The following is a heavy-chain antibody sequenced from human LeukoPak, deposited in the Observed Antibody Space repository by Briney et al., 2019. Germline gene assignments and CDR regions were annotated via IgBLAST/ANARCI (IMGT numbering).Heavy chain of an antibody. CDR1: GGSFSGYY. CDR2: INHSGST. CDR3: ARGQGVI. V-gene: IGHV4-34*01. J-gene: IGHJ3*02. Sequence: PSETLSLTCAVYGGSFSGYYWSWIRQPPGKGLEWIGEINHSGSTNYNPSLKSRVTISVDTSKNQFSLKLSPVTAADTAVYYCARGQGVIWGQGTMVTVSS. D-gene: IGHD2-8*01.